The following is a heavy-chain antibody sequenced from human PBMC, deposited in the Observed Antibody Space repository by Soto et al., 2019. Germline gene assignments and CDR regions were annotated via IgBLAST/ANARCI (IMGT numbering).Heavy chain of an antibody. D-gene: IGHD3-3*01. Sequence: GGSLRLSCAASGFTFSRYAMTWVRQAPGKGLEWVSGISGSDAGTYYADSVKGRFTFSRDNSKNTLYLQMNSLRAEDTAVYYCAKELYEGFWSGYPFDYWGQGTLVTAPQ. J-gene: IGHJ4*02. CDR2: ISGSDAGT. CDR3: AKELYEGFWSGYPFDY. CDR1: GFTFSRYA. V-gene: IGHV3-23*01.